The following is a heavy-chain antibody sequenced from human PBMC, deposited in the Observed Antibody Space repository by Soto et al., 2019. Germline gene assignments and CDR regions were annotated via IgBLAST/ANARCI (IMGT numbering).Heavy chain of an antibody. J-gene: IGHJ5*02. CDR2: GST. Sequence: GSTNYNPSLKSRVSISIDTSKNQFSLKLTSVTAADTSVYYCARTAIVTTNWFDPWGQGTLVTVSS. CDR3: ARTAIVTTNWFDP. D-gene: IGHD5-12*01. V-gene: IGHV4-34*01.